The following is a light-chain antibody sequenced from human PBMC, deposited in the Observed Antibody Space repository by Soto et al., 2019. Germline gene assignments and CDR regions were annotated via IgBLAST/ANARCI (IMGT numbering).Light chain of an antibody. CDR2: EVT. V-gene: IGLV2-8*01. Sequence: SVLTQPPSASGSPGQSVTISCTGTSSDVGAYNYVSWYQQHPGKAPKLIIYEVTKRPSGVPDRFSGSKSGNTASLTVSGLQAEDEADYYCNSYAGSKNFGVFGGGTKLTVL. J-gene: IGLJ3*02. CDR3: NSYAGSKNFGV. CDR1: SSDVGAYNY.